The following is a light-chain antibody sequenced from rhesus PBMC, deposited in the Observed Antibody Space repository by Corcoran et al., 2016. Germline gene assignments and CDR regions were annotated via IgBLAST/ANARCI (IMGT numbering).Light chain of an antibody. CDR3: TPGTRCPTA. Sequence: DVVMTQPPLTLPATLGQPASISGRSSQSLVRRDGKTYLNWLKQKPGQPPRGLIYMDSNRDSGVQDRFSGHRAGTAFTLKISRVEASDVGVYSCTPGTRCPTAFGQWTKVEI. CDR1: QSLVRRDGKTY. CDR2: MDS. V-gene: IGKV2S9*01. J-gene: IGKJ1*01.